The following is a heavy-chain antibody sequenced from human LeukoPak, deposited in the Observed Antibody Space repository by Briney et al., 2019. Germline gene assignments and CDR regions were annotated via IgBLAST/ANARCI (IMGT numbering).Heavy chain of an antibody. CDR2: ISYDGTKT. CDR3: AKELGSRVVVITYAY. CDR1: GFTFSNYG. J-gene: IGHJ4*02. Sequence: GGSLRLSCAASGFTFSNYGIFWVRHPPGKGLEWVAFISYDGTKTYSADSVKGRFTISRDNSKNTVYLQMNSLRAEDTAVYYCAKELGSRVVVITYAYWGQGTLVTVSS. D-gene: IGHD3-22*01. V-gene: IGHV3-30*18.